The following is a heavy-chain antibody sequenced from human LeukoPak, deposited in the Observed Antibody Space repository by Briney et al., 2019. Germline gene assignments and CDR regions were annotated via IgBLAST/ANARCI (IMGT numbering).Heavy chain of an antibody. Sequence: GGSLRLSCAASGFTFSSYSMNWVRQAPGKGLEWVSSISSSSSYIYYADSVKGRFIISRDNAKNSLYLQMNSLRAEDTAVYYCARACSGSYHPDFDYWGQGTLVTVSS. J-gene: IGHJ4*02. CDR3: ARACSGSYHPDFDY. CDR1: GFTFSSYS. V-gene: IGHV3-21*01. D-gene: IGHD1-26*01. CDR2: ISSSSSYI.